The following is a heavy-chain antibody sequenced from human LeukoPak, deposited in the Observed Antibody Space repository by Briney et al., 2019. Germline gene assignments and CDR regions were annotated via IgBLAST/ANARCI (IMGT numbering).Heavy chain of an antibody. CDR2: ISSSSSYI. V-gene: IGHV3-21*01. J-gene: IGHJ4*02. D-gene: IGHD2-15*01. Sequence: GGSLRLSCAASGFTFSSYSMNWVRQAPWKGLEWVSSISSSSSYIYYADSVKGRFTISRDNAKNSLYLQMNSLRAEDTAVYHCAREVGEGYCSGGSCYSYFDYWGQGTLVTVSS. CDR3: AREVGEGYCSGGSCYSYFDY. CDR1: GFTFSSYS.